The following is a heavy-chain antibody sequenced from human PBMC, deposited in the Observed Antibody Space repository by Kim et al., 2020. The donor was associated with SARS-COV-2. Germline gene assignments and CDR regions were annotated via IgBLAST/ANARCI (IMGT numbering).Heavy chain of an antibody. D-gene: IGHD5-12*01. Sequence: TIYYVNSVKGRFTISRDNDSVNLQMNSLRAEDTAVYYCARGGRWLQTSFVYWGQGTLVTVSS. J-gene: IGHJ4*02. CDR3: ARGGRWLQTSFVY. V-gene: IGHV3-48*03. CDR2: TI.